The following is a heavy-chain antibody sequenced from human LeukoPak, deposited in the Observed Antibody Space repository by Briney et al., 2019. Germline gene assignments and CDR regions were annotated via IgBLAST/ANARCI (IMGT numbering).Heavy chain of an antibody. CDR1: GFTFSDYY. CDR2: ISSSGSTI. V-gene: IGHV3-11*01. J-gene: IGHJ4*02. Sequence: GALRLSCAASGFTFSDYYMSWIRQAPGKGLEWVSYISSSGSTIYYADSVKGRFTISRDNAKNSLYLQMNSLRAEDTAVYHCARAQQQQQLPDYWGQGTLVTVSS. CDR3: ARAQQQQQLPDY. D-gene: IGHD6-13*01.